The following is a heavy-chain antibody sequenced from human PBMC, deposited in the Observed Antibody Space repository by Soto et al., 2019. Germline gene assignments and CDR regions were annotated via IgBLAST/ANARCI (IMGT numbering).Heavy chain of an antibody. CDR3: ARAHVLRYFDWLSYFDS. V-gene: IGHV4-59*08. CDR1: GGSISSYY. D-gene: IGHD3-9*01. Sequence: QVQLQESGPGLVKPSETLSLTCTVSGGSISSYYWSWIRQPPGKGLEWIGYIYYSGSTNYNPSLKRRVTISVDTSKNQSSLKLSSVTAADTAVYYCARAHVLRYFDWLSYFDSWCQGSLVTVSS. CDR2: IYYSGST. J-gene: IGHJ4*02.